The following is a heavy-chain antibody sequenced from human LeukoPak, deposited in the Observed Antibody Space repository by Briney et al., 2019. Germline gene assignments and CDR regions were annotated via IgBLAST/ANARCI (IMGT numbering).Heavy chain of an antibody. D-gene: IGHD6-19*01. V-gene: IGHV4-39*01. Sequence: PSETLSLTCTVSGDFLSSGSYYWGWIRQSPGKGLAWIGSIYYSGSIFYNASFESRLTLSVDTSKNQFYLKLRSLTAADTAVYYCARHDPYLSGWSRGVDYWGQGTLVTVSS. CDR3: ARHDPYLSGWSRGVDY. CDR1: GDFLSSGSYY. CDR2: IYYSGSI. J-gene: IGHJ4*02.